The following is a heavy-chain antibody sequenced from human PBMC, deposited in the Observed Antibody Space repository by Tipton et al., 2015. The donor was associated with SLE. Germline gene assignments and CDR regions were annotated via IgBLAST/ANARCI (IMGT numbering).Heavy chain of an antibody. J-gene: IGHJ4*02. D-gene: IGHD6-19*01. CDR3: ARPSSGWSGLTY. Sequence: LRLSCTVSGDSISNPNYYWSWLRPSPGKRLEWIGFIYYSGITNYNPSLKSRVTISVDTSKNQFSLNLSSLTAADTAVYYCARPSSGWSGLTYWGQGTLVTVSS. CDR2: IYYSGIT. V-gene: IGHV4-61*01. CDR1: GDSISNPNYY.